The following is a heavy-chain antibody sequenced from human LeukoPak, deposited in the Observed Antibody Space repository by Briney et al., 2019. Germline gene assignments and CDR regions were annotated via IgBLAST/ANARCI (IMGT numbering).Heavy chain of an antibody. J-gene: IGHJ4*02. CDR3: ARVYCSSTSCYAGTHYFDY. D-gene: IGHD2-2*01. CDR2: IYYSGST. V-gene: IGHV4-59*12. Sequence: RPSETLSLTCTVSGGSISTYYWSWIRQSPGKGLEWIGYIYYSGSTNYNPSLKSRVTISVDTSKNQFSLKLSSVTAADTAVYYCARVYCSSTSCYAGTHYFDYWGQGTLVTVSS. CDR1: GGSISTYY.